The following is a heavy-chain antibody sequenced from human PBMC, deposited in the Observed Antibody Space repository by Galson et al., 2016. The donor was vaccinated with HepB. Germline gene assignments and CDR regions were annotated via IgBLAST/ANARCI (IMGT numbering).Heavy chain of an antibody. V-gene: IGHV1-2*04. J-gene: IGHJ6*02. CDR1: GYTFNDYY. CDR2: INPNTGGT. CDR3: ARDGGYIPAGKMFHYYGMDF. D-gene: IGHD3-10*02. Sequence: SVKVSCKASGYTFNDYYMHWVRQAPGQGIEWVGWINPNTGGTNYAQNFRGWVTMTRDTSIKTAYMDLRRLKADDTAVYFCARDGGYIPAGKMFHYYGMDFWGQGTTVTVSS.